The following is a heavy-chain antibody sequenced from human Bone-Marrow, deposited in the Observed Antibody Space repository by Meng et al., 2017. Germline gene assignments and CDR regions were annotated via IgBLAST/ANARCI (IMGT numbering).Heavy chain of an antibody. V-gene: IGHV3-21*01. CDR3: ARDTYYDILTGPPIDY. CDR2: ISSSCSYI. CDR1: GFTFSSYS. Sequence: GESLKISCAASGFTFSSYSMNWVRQAPGKGLEWVSSISSSCSYIYYADSVKGRFTISRDNAKNSLYLQMNSLRAEDTAVYYCARDTYYDILTGPPIDYWGQGTLVTVSS. D-gene: IGHD3-9*01. J-gene: IGHJ4*02.